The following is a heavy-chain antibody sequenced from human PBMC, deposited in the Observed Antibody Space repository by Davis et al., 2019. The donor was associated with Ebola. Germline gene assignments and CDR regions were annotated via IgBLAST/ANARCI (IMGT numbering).Heavy chain of an antibody. Sequence: SETLSLTCTVSGGSINSYYYNWIRQPPGKGLEWIGYIYYSGNTNYNPSLKSRVTISVDTSKNQFSLKLSSVTAADTAVYYCARDSYGDYTLDYWGQGTLVTVSS. CDR1: GGSINSYY. CDR3: ARDSYGDYTLDY. V-gene: IGHV4-59*01. J-gene: IGHJ4*02. CDR2: IYYSGNT. D-gene: IGHD4-17*01.